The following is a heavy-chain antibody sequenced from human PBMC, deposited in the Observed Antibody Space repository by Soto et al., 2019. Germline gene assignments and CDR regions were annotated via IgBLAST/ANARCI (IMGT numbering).Heavy chain of an antibody. V-gene: IGHV1-18*01. Sequence: VKVSCKASGYTFTSYGISWVRQAPGQGLEWMGWISAYNGNTNYAQKLQGRVTMTTDTSTSTAYMELRSLRSDDTAVYYCARDLTSITMVRGVISSPLYYYYGMDVWGQGTTVTVSS. CDR3: ARDLTSITMVRGVISSPLYYYYGMDV. J-gene: IGHJ6*02. D-gene: IGHD3-10*01. CDR2: ISAYNGNT. CDR1: GYTFTSYG.